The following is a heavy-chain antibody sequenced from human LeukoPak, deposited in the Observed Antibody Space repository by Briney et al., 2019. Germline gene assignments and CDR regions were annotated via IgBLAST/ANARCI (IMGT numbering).Heavy chain of an antibody. Sequence: GGSLRLSCAASGFTFSRYDMHWVRHATGKGLECVSAIGTAGDTYYPGSVKGRFTISRENAKNSLYLQMNSLRAGDTAVYYCARGGYCSGGSCYLGSSWFDPWGQGTLVTVSS. V-gene: IGHV3-13*01. CDR3: ARGGYCSGGSCYLGSSWFDP. CDR1: GFTFSRYD. J-gene: IGHJ5*02. D-gene: IGHD2-15*01. CDR2: IGTAGDT.